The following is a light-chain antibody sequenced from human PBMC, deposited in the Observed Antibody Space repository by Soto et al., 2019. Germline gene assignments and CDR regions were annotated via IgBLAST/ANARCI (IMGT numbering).Light chain of an antibody. Sequence: EIVMTQSPATLSVSPGERATLSCRAGQGFTTNFAWYQQKSGQSPRLLIYDVSIRATGVPARFSATGSETDFTLTISGLQSEDSAVYFCQQYNNWPFSFGQGTRLEI. CDR3: QQYNNWPFS. J-gene: IGKJ5*01. V-gene: IGKV3-15*01. CDR2: DVS. CDR1: QGFTTN.